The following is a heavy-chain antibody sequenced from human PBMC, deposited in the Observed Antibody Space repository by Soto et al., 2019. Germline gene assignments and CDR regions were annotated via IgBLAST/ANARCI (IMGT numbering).Heavy chain of an antibody. CDR1: GFTVSSNY. CDR2: VYSGGST. CDR3: SRDGRYCSGGSSCYYYYYMDA. D-gene: IGHD2-15*01. V-gene: IGHV3-66*01. Sequence: EVQLVESGGGLVQPGGSLRLSCAASGFTVSSNYMSWVRQAPGKGLEWVSLVYSGGSTYYADSVKGRFTISRDNSNNTLYHHKKNLRGEDTAVYYCSRDGRYCSGGSSCYYYYYMDAWGKGTTVTVSS. J-gene: IGHJ6*03.